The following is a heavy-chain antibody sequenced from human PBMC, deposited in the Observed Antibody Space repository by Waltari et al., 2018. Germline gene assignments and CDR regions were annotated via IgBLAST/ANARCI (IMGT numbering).Heavy chain of an antibody. CDR3: ATIAAAGTFDY. J-gene: IGHJ4*02. CDR2: IYHSGST. CDR1: GYSISSGYY. Sequence: QVQLQASGPGLVKPSETLSLTCAVSGYSISSGYYWGWIRQPPGKGLEWIGSIYHSGSTYYNPSLKSRVTISVDTSKNQFSLKLSSVTAADTAVYYCATIAAAGTFDYWGQGTLVTVSS. V-gene: IGHV4-38-2*01. D-gene: IGHD6-13*01.